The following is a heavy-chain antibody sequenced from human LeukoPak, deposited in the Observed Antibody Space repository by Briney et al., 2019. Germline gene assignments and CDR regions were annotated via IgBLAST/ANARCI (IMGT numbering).Heavy chain of an antibody. CDR1: GGSFSSKF. V-gene: IGHV4-59*01. Sequence: SETLSLTCTVSGGSFSSKFWSWVRQPPGKGLDWIGFIYDNGSTKYSPSLKSRVAMSVDTSKQQFSVKLSSVTAADTAVYYCARDMGRSGNEYYFDLWGQGTLVTVSS. D-gene: IGHD4-23*01. J-gene: IGHJ4*02. CDR3: ARDMGRSGNEYYFDL. CDR2: IYDNGST.